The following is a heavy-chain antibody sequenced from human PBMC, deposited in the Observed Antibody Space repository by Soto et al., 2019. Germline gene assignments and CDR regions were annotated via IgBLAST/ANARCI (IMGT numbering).Heavy chain of an antibody. J-gene: IGHJ6*02. V-gene: IGHV3-9*01. Sequence: EVQLVESGGGLVQPGRSLRLSCAASGFTFDDYAMHWVRQAPGKGLEWVSGISWNSGSIGYADSVKGRFTISRDNAKNSLYLQMNSLRAEDTALYYCAKDKGLYYYYYYGIDVRGQGTTVTVSS. CDR1: GFTFDDYA. CDR3: AKDKGLYYYYYYGIDV. CDR2: ISWNSGSI. D-gene: IGHD3-10*01.